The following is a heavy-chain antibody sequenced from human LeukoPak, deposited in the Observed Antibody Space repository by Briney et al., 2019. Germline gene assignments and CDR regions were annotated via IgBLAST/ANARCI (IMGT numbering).Heavy chain of an antibody. V-gene: IGHV2-5*02. CDR1: GSSLTTSGGG. J-gene: IGHJ4*02. D-gene: IGHD4-17*01. CDR2: IYWDDDK. CDR3: AHSGDYPDYFDY. Sequence: SGPTQLNPTQPLTLTCTFSGSSLTTSGGGVCWIRQPPGKALESLALIYWDDDKRYSPSLKSRLTITKDTSKNQVVLTMTNMGPVDTATYYCAHSGDYPDYFDYWGQGTLVTVSS.